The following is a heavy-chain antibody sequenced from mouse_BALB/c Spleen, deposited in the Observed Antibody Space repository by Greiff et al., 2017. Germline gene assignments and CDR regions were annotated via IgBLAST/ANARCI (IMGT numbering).Heavy chain of an antibody. CDR1: GYTFTSYW. Sequence: VQLQESGAELAKPGASVKMSCKASGYTFTSYWMHWVKQRPGQGLEWIGYINPSTGYTEYNQKFKDKATLTADKSSSTAYMQLSSLTSEDSAVYYCARGEYGKAWFAYWGQGTLVTVSA. CDR3: ARGEYGKAWFAY. CDR2: INPSTGYT. V-gene: IGHV1-7*01. J-gene: IGHJ3*01. D-gene: IGHD2-10*02.